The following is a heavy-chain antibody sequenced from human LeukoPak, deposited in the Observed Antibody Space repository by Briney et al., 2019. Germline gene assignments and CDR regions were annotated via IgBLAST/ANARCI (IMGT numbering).Heavy chain of an antibody. CDR3: ASTRLYCGGDCFTDAFDI. CDR1: GFTFSSYA. D-gene: IGHD2-21*02. J-gene: IGHJ3*02. Sequence: GGSLRLSCVASGFTFSSYAMSWVRQAPGKGLEWVSAISGSGGSTYYADSVKGRFTISRDNSKNTLYLQMNSLRAEDTAVYYCASTRLYCGGDCFTDAFDIWGQGTMVTVSS. CDR2: ISGSGGST. V-gene: IGHV3-23*01.